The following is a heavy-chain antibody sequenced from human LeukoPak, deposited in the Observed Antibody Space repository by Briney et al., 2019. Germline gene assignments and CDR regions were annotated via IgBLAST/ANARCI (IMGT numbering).Heavy chain of an antibody. J-gene: IGHJ3*02. CDR1: GGTFSSYT. Sequence: GASVKVSCKASGGTFSSYTISWVRQAPGQGLEWMGRIIPILGIANYAQKFQGRVTITADKSTSTACMELSSLRSEDTAVYYCARAWGSPDAFDIWGQGTMVTVSS. CDR2: IIPILGIA. CDR3: ARAWGSPDAFDI. D-gene: IGHD7-27*01. V-gene: IGHV1-69*02.